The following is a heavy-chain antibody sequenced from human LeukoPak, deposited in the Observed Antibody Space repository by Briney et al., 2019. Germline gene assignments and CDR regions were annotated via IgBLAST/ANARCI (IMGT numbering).Heavy chain of an antibody. Sequence: SVKVSCRASGGTFSSYAISWVRQAPGQGLEWMGGIIPILGTANYAQKFQGRVTITADESTSTAYMELSSLRSEDTAVYYCARDLVSWAIFGVVITSNWFDPWGQGTLVTVSS. CDR3: ARDLVSWAIFGVVITSNWFDP. V-gene: IGHV1-69*13. CDR2: IIPILGTA. CDR1: GGTFSSYA. J-gene: IGHJ5*02. D-gene: IGHD3-3*01.